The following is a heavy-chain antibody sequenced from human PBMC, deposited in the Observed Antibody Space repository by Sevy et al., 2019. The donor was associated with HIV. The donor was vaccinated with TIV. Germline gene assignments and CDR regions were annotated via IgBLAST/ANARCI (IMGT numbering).Heavy chain of an antibody. J-gene: IGHJ6*02. CDR3: AKGPPELRFFPRSSVYYYYGMDV. Sequence: GGSLRLSCAASGFTFSSYAMSWVRQAPGKGLEWVSAISGSGGSTYYADSVKGRFTISRDNSKNTLYLQMNSLRAEDTAVYYCAKGPPELRFFPRSSVYYYYGMDVWGQGTTVTVSS. D-gene: IGHD3-3*01. CDR1: GFTFSSYA. CDR2: ISGSGGST. V-gene: IGHV3-23*01.